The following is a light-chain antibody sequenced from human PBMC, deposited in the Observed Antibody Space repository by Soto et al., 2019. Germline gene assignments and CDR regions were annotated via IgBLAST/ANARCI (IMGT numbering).Light chain of an antibody. CDR3: QQYASSPVT. CDR2: GAS. CDR1: QSGSSSY. V-gene: IGKV3-20*01. Sequence: EIVLTQSPGTLSLSPGERATLSCRASQSGSSSYLAWYQQKPGQAPRLLIYGASSRATGIPDRFSGSGSGTDFTLTISRLEPEDFAVYYCQQYASSPVTFGQGTKAEIK. J-gene: IGKJ1*01.